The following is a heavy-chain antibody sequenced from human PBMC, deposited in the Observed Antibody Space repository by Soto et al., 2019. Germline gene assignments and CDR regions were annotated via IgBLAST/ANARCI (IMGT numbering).Heavy chain of an antibody. J-gene: IGHJ4*02. CDR1: GFTFSTYG. CDR3: GSDGALGDTAVVDS. Sequence: QVQLVESGGGVVQPGKSLRLSCAASGFTFSTYGMHWVRQAPGKGLEWVAVIWYDGSNKYHGDSLKGRFTISRDNSKNTLYLHINHLRAEDTAVYYCGSDGALGDTAVVDSWGQGTLVTVSS. D-gene: IGHD5-18*01. V-gene: IGHV3-33*01. CDR2: IWYDGSNK.